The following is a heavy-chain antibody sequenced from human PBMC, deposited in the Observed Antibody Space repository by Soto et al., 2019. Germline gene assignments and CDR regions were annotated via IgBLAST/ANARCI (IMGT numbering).Heavy chain of an antibody. CDR1: GFTFSSNS. CDR3: ARVIWSGHLTSDL. D-gene: IGHD3-3*01. Sequence: GGSLRLSCAASGFTFSSNSMNWVRQAPGKGLEWISYISSSSSTIYADSVKGRFTISRDNAKNSLYLQMNSLRDEDTAVYYCARVIWSGHLTSDLWGQGPLVTVSS. J-gene: IGHJ5*02. V-gene: IGHV3-48*02. CDR2: ISSSSSTI.